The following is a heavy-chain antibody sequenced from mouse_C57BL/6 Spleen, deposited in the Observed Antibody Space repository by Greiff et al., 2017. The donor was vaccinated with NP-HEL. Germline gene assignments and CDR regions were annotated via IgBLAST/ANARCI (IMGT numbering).Heavy chain of an antibody. CDR3: ARLECTTVYFDY. CDR2: IYPSDSET. CDR1: GYTFTSYW. J-gene: IGHJ2*01. V-gene: IGHV1-61*01. Sequence: VQLQQSGAELVRPGSSVKLSCKASGYTFTSYWMDWVKQRPGQGLEWIGNIYPSDSETHYNQKFKDKATLTVDKSSSTAYMQLSSLTSEDSAVYYCARLECTTVYFDYWGQGTTLTVSS. D-gene: IGHD1-1*01.